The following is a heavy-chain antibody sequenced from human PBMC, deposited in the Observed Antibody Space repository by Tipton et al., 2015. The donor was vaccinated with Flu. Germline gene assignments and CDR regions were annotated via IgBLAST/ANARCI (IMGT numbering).Heavy chain of an antibody. CDR3: ARVVVGAADY. V-gene: IGHV3-30*11. D-gene: IGHD1-26*01. CDR1: GFTFSSYA. CDR2: ISYDGSNK. Sequence: SGFTFSSYAMHWVRQAPGKGLEWVAVISYDGSNKYYADSVKGRFTISRDNSKNTLYLQMNSLRAEDTAVYYCARVVVGAADYWGQGTLVTVSS. J-gene: IGHJ4*02.